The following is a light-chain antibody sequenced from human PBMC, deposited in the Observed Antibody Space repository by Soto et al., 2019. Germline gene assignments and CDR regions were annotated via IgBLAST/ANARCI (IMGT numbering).Light chain of an antibody. CDR1: QSVDITN. J-gene: IGKJ5*01. CDR3: QQYKSWPPIT. Sequence: EIVLTQSPGTLSLSPGDTPTLSSRAIQSVDITNLAWYQQIPGQAPSLLIYGASRRATGIPDRFSVSGSGTDFTLTISRLEPEDYAVYYCQQYKSWPPITFGQGTRLEIK. CDR2: GAS. V-gene: IGKV3-20*01.